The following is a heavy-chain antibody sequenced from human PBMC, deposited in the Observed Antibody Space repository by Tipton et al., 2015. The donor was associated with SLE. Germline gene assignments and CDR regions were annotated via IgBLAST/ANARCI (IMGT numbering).Heavy chain of an antibody. CDR1: GGSIMSNGHY. J-gene: IGHJ4*02. CDR3: ARGSFVGGWRLDS. V-gene: IGHV4-39*02. CDR2: VSCDGSA. Sequence: TLSLTCTVSGGSIMSNGHYWDWLRQSPEKGRAWFGGVSCDGSAYYNPSLQSRVTISAHTSKDNFSLKLRSVTAADTAIYYCARGSFVGGWRLDSWGEGMLVTVSS. D-gene: IGHD1-26*01.